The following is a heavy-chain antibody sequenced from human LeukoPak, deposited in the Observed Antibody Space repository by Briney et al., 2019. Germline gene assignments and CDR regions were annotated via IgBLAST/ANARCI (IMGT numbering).Heavy chain of an antibody. Sequence: GGSLRLSCAASGFTFSDYYMSWVRQAPGKGLEWVSYISSSGNTIYYADSVKGRFTISRDNAKNSLYLQMNSLRAEDTAVYYCAREDVIGGFDYWGQGTLVTVSS. CDR2: ISSSGNTI. CDR1: GFTFSDYY. D-gene: IGHD3-16*02. CDR3: AREDVIGGFDY. V-gene: IGHV3-11*04. J-gene: IGHJ4*02.